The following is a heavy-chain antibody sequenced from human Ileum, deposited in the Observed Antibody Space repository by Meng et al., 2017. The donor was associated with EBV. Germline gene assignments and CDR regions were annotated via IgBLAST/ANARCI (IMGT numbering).Heavy chain of an antibody. CDR3: ARGGDIELPPFDP. Sequence: QSHLAGPGPRPGQPSVARSLTRAVSGGPISRSDWWSWVRQPPGKGLEWIGETSHSGSTNYSPSLKSRVTISLDKSKNQLSLKLNSVTAADTAVYYCARGGDIELPPFDPWGQGTLVTVSS. J-gene: IGHJ5*02. D-gene: IGHD3-10*01. CDR1: GGPISRSDW. V-gene: IGHV4-4*02. CDR2: TSHSGST.